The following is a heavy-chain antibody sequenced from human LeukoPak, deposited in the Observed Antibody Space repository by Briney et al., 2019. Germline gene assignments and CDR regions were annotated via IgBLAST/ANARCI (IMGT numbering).Heavy chain of an antibody. V-gene: IGHV1-18*01. J-gene: IGHJ4*02. CDR3: ARGTWGPCDY. Sequence: EASVKVSSKPSRYTSTSYGISWVRQAPGQGREWMGWISAYNGNTNYAQKLQGRVTMTTDTSTSTAYMELRSLRSDDTAVYYCARGTWGPCDYWGQGTLVTVSS. D-gene: IGHD3-16*01. CDR2: ISAYNGNT. CDR1: RYTSTSYG.